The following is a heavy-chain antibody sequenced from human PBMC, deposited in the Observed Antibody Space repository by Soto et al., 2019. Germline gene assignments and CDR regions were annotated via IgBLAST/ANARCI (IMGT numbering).Heavy chain of an antibody. CDR3: ARDAPFPITGTTFDY. CDR2: IHPSGGST. D-gene: IGHD1-7*01. V-gene: IGHV1-46*01. Sequence: QVQLVQSGAEVKKPGASVKVSCKASGYTFTSYYIHWVRQAPGQGLGWMGMIHPSGGSTTYAQKFQDRVTMTSDTSTNTVYMELSSLRSEDTAVYYCARDAPFPITGTTFDYWGQGTLVTVSS. J-gene: IGHJ4*02. CDR1: GYTFTSYY.